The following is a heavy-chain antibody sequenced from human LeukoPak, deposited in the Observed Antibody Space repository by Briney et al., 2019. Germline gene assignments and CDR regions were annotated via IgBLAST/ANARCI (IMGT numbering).Heavy chain of an antibody. CDR2: ISWNSGSI. Sequence: TGGSLRLSWAASGFTFDDYAMHWVRQAPGKGLEWVSGISWNSGSIGYADSVKGRFTISRDNAKNSLYLQMNSLRAEDTALYYCAKGPRTVAGYNWFDPWGQGNLVTVSS. D-gene: IGHD6-19*01. CDR1: GFTFDDYA. J-gene: IGHJ5*02. CDR3: AKGPRTVAGYNWFDP. V-gene: IGHV3-9*01.